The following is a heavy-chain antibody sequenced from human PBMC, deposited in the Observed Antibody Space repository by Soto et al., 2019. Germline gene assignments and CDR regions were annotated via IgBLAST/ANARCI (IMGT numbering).Heavy chain of an antibody. Sequence: GGSLRLSCAASGFTFSSYAMSWVRQAPGKGLEWVSAISGSGGSTYYADSVKGRFTISRDNSKNTLYLQMNSLRAEDTAVYYCAKGPRGYSGTWTTGRNRDGMDVWGQGTTVTVSS. CDR3: AKGPRGYSGTWTTGRNRDGMDV. V-gene: IGHV3-23*01. J-gene: IGHJ6*02. D-gene: IGHD5-12*01. CDR2: ISGSGGST. CDR1: GFTFSSYA.